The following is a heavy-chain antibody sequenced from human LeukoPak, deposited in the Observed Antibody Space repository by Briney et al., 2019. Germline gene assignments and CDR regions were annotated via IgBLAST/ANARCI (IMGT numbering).Heavy chain of an antibody. D-gene: IGHD1-26*01. CDR2: IDKKDKGYATAT. J-gene: IGHJ5*02. V-gene: IGHV3-73*01. CDR3: TRDSGTYNWFDP. CDR1: GFTFSGSA. Sequence: HAGGSLRLSCAASGFTFSGSAIHWVRQSSGKGLEWVDQIDKKDKGYATATAYAASVKGRFTISRDDSINTAYLQMKSLKTEDTALYYCTRDSGTYNWFDPWGQGTLVTVSS.